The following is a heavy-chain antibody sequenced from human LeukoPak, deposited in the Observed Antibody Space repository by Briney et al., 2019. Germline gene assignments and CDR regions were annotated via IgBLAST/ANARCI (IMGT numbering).Heavy chain of an antibody. Sequence: SETLSLTCTVSGGSISSYYWGWIRQPPGKGLEWIGSIYYSGSTYYNPSLKSRVTISVDTSKNQFSLKLSSVTAADTAVYYCARHNYGSGSYNYYYYYGMDVWGQGTTVTVSS. V-gene: IGHV4-39*01. J-gene: IGHJ6*02. CDR3: ARHNYGSGSYNYYYYYGMDV. CDR2: IYYSGST. D-gene: IGHD3-10*01. CDR1: GGSISSYY.